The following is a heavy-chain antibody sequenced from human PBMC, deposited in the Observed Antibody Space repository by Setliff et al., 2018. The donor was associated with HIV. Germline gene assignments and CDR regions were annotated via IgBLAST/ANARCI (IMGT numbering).Heavy chain of an antibody. Sequence: GESLKISCAASGFTFSRYWMHWVRQAPGQGLVWVSGINNDTTTTAYADSVKGRFSISRDNAKNTLYLQMNDLRGEDTAVYYCAILSYSSGWGQGTQVPVSS. CDR3: AILSYSSG. D-gene: IGHD1-26*01. J-gene: IGHJ4*02. CDR1: GFTFSRYW. V-gene: IGHV3-74*01. CDR2: INNDTTTT.